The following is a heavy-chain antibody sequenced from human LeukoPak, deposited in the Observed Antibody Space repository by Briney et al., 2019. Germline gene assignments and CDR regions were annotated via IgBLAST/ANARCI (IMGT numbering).Heavy chain of an antibody. CDR3: ARGPDCSSTSCRYLYYYYGMDV. CDR1: GYTFTSYG. Sequence: ASVKVSCKASGYTFTSYGISWVRQAPGQGLEWMGWIGAYNGNTNYAQKLQGRVTMTTDTSTSTAYMELRSLRSDDTAVYYCARGPDCSSTSCRYLYYYYGMDVWGQGTTVTVSS. J-gene: IGHJ6*02. CDR2: IGAYNGNT. D-gene: IGHD2-2*01. V-gene: IGHV1-18*01.